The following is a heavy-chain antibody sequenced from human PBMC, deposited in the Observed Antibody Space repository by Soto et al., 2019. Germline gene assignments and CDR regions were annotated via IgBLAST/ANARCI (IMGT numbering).Heavy chain of an antibody. V-gene: IGHV1-69*13. J-gene: IGHJ4*02. CDR3: ATLQGSGTYYDDDY. D-gene: IGHD3-10*01. Sequence: GASVKVSCKASGVSSNKNANSWVRQAPGQGLEWMGGILPKFGTANYAQKFRGRLTITADESTRTIYMELRSLRSEDTALYYCATLQGSGTYYDDDYWGLGTQVTVSS. CDR2: ILPKFGTA. CDR1: GVSSNKNA.